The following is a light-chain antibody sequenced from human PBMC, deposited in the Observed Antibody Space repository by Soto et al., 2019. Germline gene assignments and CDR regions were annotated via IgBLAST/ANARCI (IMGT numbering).Light chain of an antibody. J-gene: IGLJ1*01. V-gene: IGLV1-44*01. CDR3: ATWNDGIFV. Sequence: QSVLTQPPSASGTPGQRVTISCSVTTSNIGRSTVSWYQQFPGAAPKLLIYGNTQRPLGVPVRFSGSKSDTSASLAISGLQSEDEADYYCATWNDGIFVFGIGTKVTVL. CDR1: TSNIGRST. CDR2: GNT.